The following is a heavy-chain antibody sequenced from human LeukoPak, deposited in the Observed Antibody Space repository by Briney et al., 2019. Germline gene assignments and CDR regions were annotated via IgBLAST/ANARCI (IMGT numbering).Heavy chain of an antibody. CDR2: INSDGSTT. D-gene: IGHD3-16*01. Sequence: PGGSLRLACAASGFTFSSYCMHWVRQAPGKWLVWVSRINSDGSTTSYADPVKGRFTLSRENAKNTLYLKMNSLRAEDTGVFFCARGGGAWYFDLWGRGTLVTVSS. J-gene: IGHJ2*01. CDR1: GFTFSSYC. V-gene: IGHV3-74*01. CDR3: ARGGGAWYFDL.